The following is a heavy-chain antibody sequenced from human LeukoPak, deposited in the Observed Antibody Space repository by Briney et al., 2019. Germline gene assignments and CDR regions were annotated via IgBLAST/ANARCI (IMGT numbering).Heavy chain of an antibody. J-gene: IGHJ4*02. D-gene: IGHD6-13*01. CDR2: IKQDGSEK. Sequence: PGGPLRLSCAASGFTFSSYAMSWVRQAPGKGLEWVANIKQDGSEKYYVDSVKGRFTISRDNAKNSLYLQMNSLRAEDTAVYYCARDQIRIAAAGNPFDYWGQGTLVTVSS. V-gene: IGHV3-7*03. CDR3: ARDQIRIAAAGNPFDY. CDR1: GFTFSSYA.